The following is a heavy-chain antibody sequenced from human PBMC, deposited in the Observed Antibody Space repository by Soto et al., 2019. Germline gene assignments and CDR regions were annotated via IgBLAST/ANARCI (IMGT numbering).Heavy chain of an antibody. CDR1: EFTLCDYD. V-gene: IGHV3-13*04. Sequence: EVQLVETGGGLVQPGGYLRLSCVASEFTLCDYDMHWFRQATGKGLEWGSSIYISGKTYHAGSVQGRFTIARESAKNSLYLQMNSLRVGDTALYFFVREGLGGHIGPFDIWGQGTMVTASS. CDR2: IYISGKT. J-gene: IGHJ3*02. D-gene: IGHD3-10*01. CDR3: VREGLGGHIGPFDI.